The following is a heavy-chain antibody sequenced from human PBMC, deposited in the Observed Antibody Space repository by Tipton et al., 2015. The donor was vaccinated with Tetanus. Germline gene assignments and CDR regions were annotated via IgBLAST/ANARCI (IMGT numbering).Heavy chain of an antibody. D-gene: IGHD6-6*01. CDR2: ISGSGGST. V-gene: IGHV3-23*01. Sequence: SLRLSCAASGFTFSSYAMSWVRQAPGKGLEWVSAISGSGGSTYYADSVKGRFTISRDNSKNTLYLQMNSLRAEDTAVYYCARVGLVMAARRRNWFDPWGQGTLVTVSS. CDR3: ARVGLVMAARRRNWFDP. J-gene: IGHJ5*02. CDR1: GFTFSSYA.